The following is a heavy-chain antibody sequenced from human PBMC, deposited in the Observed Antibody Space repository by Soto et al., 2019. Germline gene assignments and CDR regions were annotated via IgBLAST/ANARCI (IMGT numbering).Heavy chain of an antibody. Sequence: QITLKESGPTLVKPTQTLTLTCTFSGFSLSTSGVNVGWIRQPPGKALEWLALIYWDDAKRYSPSLKNRLTITKDTSKNPVVLTMTNIAPVDTATYYCANSRRGYSYGYCFDYWGQGALVTVSS. CDR2: IYWDDAK. J-gene: IGHJ4*02. V-gene: IGHV2-5*02. CDR1: GFSLSTSGVN. D-gene: IGHD5-18*01. CDR3: ANSRRGYSYGYCFDY.